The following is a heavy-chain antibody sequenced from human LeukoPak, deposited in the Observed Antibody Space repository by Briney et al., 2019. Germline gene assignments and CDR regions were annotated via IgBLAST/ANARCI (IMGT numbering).Heavy chain of an antibody. Sequence: PSETLSLTCTVSGGSISSSSYYWGWIRQPPGKGLEWIGSIYYSGSTYYNPSLKSRVTISVDTSKNQFSLKLSSVTAADTAVYYCARAGYSSGWYYFDYWGQGTLVTVLS. CDR1: GGSISSSSYY. V-gene: IGHV4-39*01. CDR3: ARAGYSSGWYYFDY. J-gene: IGHJ4*02. CDR2: IYYSGST. D-gene: IGHD6-19*01.